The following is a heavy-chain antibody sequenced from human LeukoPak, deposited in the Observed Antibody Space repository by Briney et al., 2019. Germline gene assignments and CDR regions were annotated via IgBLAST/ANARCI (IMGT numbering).Heavy chain of an antibody. CDR1: GGSFSGYY. D-gene: IGHD7-27*01. CDR3: ARGLLTGDPLDESNWFDP. V-gene: IGHV4-34*01. J-gene: IGHJ5*02. CDR2: INHSGST. Sequence: SETLSLTCAVYGGSFSGYYWSWIRQPPGKGLEWIGEINHSGSTNYNPFLKSRVTISVDTSKNQFSLKLSSVTAADTAVYYCARGLLTGDPLDESNWFDPWGQGTLVTVSS.